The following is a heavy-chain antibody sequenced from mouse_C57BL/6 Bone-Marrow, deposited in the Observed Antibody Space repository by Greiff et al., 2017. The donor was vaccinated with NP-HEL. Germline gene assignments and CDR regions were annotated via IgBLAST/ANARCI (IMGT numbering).Heavy chain of an antibody. Sequence: VQLQQSGPELVKPGASVKLSCKASGYTFTSYDKNWVKQRPGQGLEWIGWTYPRDGSTKHNEKFKGKATLTVDTSSSTAYMELHSLTSEDSAVYFCARLGGTGFAYWGQGTLVTVSA. J-gene: IGHJ3*01. CDR1: GYTFTSYD. D-gene: IGHD3-3*01. CDR3: ARLGGTGFAY. CDR2: TYPRDGST. V-gene: IGHV1-85*01.